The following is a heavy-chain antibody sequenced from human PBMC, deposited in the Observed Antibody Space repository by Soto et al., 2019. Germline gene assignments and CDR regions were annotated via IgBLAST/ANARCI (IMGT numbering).Heavy chain of an antibody. CDR2: ISYDGSNK. D-gene: IGHD3-22*01. CDR3: AKDPTWLPEFWFDP. J-gene: IGHJ5*02. V-gene: IGHV3-30*18. Sequence: QAPGTGLDWVAVISYDGSNKYYAYSVKGRFTISRDNSKHTLSLQMNSLRAEYTSVYYCAKDPTWLPEFWFDPWGQGTLVTVSS.